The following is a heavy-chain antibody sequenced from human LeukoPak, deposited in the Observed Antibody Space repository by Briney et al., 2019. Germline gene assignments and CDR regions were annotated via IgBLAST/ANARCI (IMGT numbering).Heavy chain of an antibody. Sequence: GGSLRLSCAASGFTFSSYAMHWVRQAPGKGLEWVAVILYDGSNKYYADSVKGRFTISRDNSKNTLYLQMNSLRAEDTAVYYCARDLADFSSGYWGQGTLVTVSS. J-gene: IGHJ4*02. CDR1: GFTFSSYA. D-gene: IGHD2/OR15-2a*01. CDR3: ARDLADFSSGY. CDR2: ILYDGSNK. V-gene: IGHV3-30-3*01.